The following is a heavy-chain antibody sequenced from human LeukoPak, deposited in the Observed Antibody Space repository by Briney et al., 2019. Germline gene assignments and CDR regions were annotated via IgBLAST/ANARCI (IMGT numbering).Heavy chain of an antibody. CDR1: GYSISSGYY. Sequence: SETLSLTCTVSGYSISSGYYWGWIRQPPGKGLEWIGYIYYSGSTNYNPSLKSRVTISVDTSKNQFSLKLSSVTAADTAVYYCARGPGNDAFDIWGQGTMVTVSS. D-gene: IGHD1-26*01. V-gene: IGHV4-61*01. J-gene: IGHJ3*02. CDR3: ARGPGNDAFDI. CDR2: IYYSGST.